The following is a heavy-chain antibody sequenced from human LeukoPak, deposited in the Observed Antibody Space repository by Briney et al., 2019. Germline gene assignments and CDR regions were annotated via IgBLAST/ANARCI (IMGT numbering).Heavy chain of an antibody. J-gene: IGHJ4*02. V-gene: IGHV1-69*13. CDR1: GGTFSSYA. Sequence: ASVKVSCKASGGTFSSYAISWVRQAPGQGLEWMGGIIPIFGTANYAQKFQGRVTITADESTSTAYMELSSLRSEDTAVYYCARGMVAAYVPFDYWGQGTLVTVSS. CDR2: IIPIFGTA. CDR3: ARGMVAAYVPFDY. D-gene: IGHD4/OR15-4a*01.